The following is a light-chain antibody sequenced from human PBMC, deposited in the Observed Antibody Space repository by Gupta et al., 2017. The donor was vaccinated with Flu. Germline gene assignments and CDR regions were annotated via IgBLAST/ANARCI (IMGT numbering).Light chain of an antibody. CDR3: QSYDSSNVV. CDR2: EDN. CDR1: SGSIATNS. V-gene: IGLV6-57*01. Sequence: TVTISCTRSSGSIATNSVQWYQQRPGSSPTTVIYEDNQRPSGVPDRFSGSIDSSSNSASLTISGLKTEDEADYYCQSYDSSNVVFGGGTKLTVL. J-gene: IGLJ2*01.